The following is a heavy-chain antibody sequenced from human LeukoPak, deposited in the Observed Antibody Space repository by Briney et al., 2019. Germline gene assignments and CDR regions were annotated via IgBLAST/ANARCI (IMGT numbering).Heavy chain of an antibody. CDR1: GGSISSYY. CDR3: ASLRAKSDY. Sequence: ASETLSLTCTVSGGSISSYYWSWIRQPPGKGLEWIGYIYYSGSTNYNPSLKSRVTISVDTSKNQFSLKLSSVTAADTAVYYCASLRAKSDYWGQGTLVTVSS. D-gene: IGHD4-17*01. CDR2: IYYSGST. V-gene: IGHV4-59*08. J-gene: IGHJ4*02.